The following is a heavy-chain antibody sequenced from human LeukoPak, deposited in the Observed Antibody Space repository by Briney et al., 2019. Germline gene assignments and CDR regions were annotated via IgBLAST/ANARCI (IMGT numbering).Heavy chain of an antibody. CDR1: GYTFTGYY. V-gene: IGHV1-2*02. J-gene: IGHJ4*02. CDR3: ARDFKKDIVVVPAASLGY. Sequence: ASVKVFCKASGYTFTGYYMHWVRQAPGQGLEWMGWINPNSGGTNYAQKFQGRVTMTRDTSISTAYMELSRLRSDDTAVYYCARDFKKDIVVVPAASLGYWGQGTLVTVSS. CDR2: INPNSGGT. D-gene: IGHD2-2*01.